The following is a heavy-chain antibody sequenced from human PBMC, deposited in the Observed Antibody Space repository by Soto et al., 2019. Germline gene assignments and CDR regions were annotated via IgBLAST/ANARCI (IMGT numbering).Heavy chain of an antibody. CDR2: IYYSGST. Sequence: PSETLSLTCTVSGGSISSSSYYWGWIRQPPGKGLAWIGSIYYSGSTYYNPSLKSRVTISVDTSKNQFSLKLSSVTAADTAVYYCARLEAEQWLVFPFDYWGQGTLVTVSS. CDR1: GGSISSSSYY. CDR3: ARLEAEQWLVFPFDY. V-gene: IGHV4-39*01. J-gene: IGHJ4*02. D-gene: IGHD6-19*01.